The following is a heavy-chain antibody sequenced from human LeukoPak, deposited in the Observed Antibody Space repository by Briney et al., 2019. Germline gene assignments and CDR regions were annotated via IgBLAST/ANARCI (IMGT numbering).Heavy chain of an antibody. CDR1: GFTFSSYA. CDR3: AKYWGGPLAWSGWFDP. CDR2: ISYDGSNK. V-gene: IGHV3-30*04. J-gene: IGHJ5*02. D-gene: IGHD3-3*01. Sequence: GGSLRLSCAASGFTFSSYAMHWVRQAPGKGLEWVAVISYDGSNKYYADSVKGRFTISRDNSKNTLYLQMNSLRAEDTAVYYCAKYWGGPLAWSGWFDPWGQGTLVTVSS.